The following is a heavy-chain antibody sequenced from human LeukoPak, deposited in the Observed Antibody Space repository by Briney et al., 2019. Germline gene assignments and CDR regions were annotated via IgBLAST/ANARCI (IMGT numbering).Heavy chain of an antibody. J-gene: IGHJ6*03. CDR3: ARDLDTAMAYYYMDV. CDR2: ISSSGSTI. CDR1: GFTFSDYY. D-gene: IGHD5-18*01. Sequence: GGSLRLSCAASGFTFSDYYMSWIRQAPGKGLEWVSYISSSGSTIYYADSVKGRFTISRDNAKNSLYLQMNSLRAEDTAVYYCARDLDTAMAYYYMDVWGKGTTVTVSS. V-gene: IGHV3-11*01.